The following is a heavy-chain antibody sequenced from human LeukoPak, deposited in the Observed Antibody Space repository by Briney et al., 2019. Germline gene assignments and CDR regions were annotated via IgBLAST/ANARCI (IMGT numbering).Heavy chain of an antibody. D-gene: IGHD2-21*01. CDR3: ARDLWSPRKDYYMDV. V-gene: IGHV1-2*02. CDR1: GYTFTGYY. J-gene: IGHJ6*03. Sequence: ASVKGSCKASGYTFTGYYMHWVRQAAGQGLEWMGWINPNSGGKNYSQKCQGRVTMTRETSISTAYMELSRLRYDDTAVYYCARDLWSPRKDYYMDVWGKGTTVTVSS. CDR2: INPNSGGK.